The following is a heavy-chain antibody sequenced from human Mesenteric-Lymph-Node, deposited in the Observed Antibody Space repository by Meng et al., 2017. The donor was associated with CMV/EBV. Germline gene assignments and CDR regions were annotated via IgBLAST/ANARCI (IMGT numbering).Heavy chain of an antibody. V-gene: IGHV3-30*02. Sequence: GESLKISCAASGFTFSSYGMHWVRQAPGKGLEWVAFIRYDGSKKYYADSVKGRFTISRDNSKNTLYLQMNSLRAEDTAVYYCAKDQRFGECTDYWGQGTLVTVSS. CDR1: GFTFSSYG. CDR2: IRYDGSKK. CDR3: AKDQRFGECTDY. D-gene: IGHD3-10*01. J-gene: IGHJ4*02.